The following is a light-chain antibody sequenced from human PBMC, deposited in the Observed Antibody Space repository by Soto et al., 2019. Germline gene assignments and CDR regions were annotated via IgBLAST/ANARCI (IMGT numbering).Light chain of an antibody. CDR3: QLSYSTHRT. V-gene: IGKV1-39*01. J-gene: IGKJ1*01. CDR2: AAS. CDR1: QSISSY. Sequence: DVQMTQSPSSLSASVGDRVTITCRASQSISSYLNWYQQKPGKAPKLLIYAASSLQSGVPSRFSGSGSGTVFTLTISSLQPEEFETYYCQLSYSTHRTIGQGTNVDIK.